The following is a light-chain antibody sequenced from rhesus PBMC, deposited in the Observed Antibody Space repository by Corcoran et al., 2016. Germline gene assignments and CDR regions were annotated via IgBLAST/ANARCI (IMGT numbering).Light chain of an antibody. CDR2: EAS. Sequence: DIQMTQSPSALSASVGDRVTISCRASQNIYSNLAWYQQKPGKAPNLLIYEASSWQTGIPSRFSCSGYGTDFTLPISSLQPEDSASYYCQHYYDNPYSFGQGTKVDIK. CDR3: QHYYDNPYS. J-gene: IGKJ2*01. V-gene: IGKV1S8*01. CDR1: QNIYSN.